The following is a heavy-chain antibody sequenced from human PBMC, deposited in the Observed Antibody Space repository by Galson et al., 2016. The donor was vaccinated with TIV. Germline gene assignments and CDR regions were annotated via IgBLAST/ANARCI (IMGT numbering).Heavy chain of an antibody. Sequence: SLRLSCAASGFTFIIFDMSWVRQAPGKGLECVSAISGSGDRTYYADSVKGRFTISRDTSQNTLYLQMNSLRAEDTAIYYCAKEIGEGAYGSGSGLDVWGQGTTVTVSS. CDR1: GFTFIIFD. CDR2: ISGSGDRT. CDR3: AKEIGEGAYGSGSGLDV. J-gene: IGHJ6*02. D-gene: IGHD3-10*01. V-gene: IGHV3-23*01.